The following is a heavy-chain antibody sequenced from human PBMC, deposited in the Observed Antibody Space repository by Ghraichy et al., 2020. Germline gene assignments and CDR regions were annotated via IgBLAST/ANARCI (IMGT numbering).Heavy chain of an antibody. CDR3: ARDEAGRVLWWSHGMDV. CDR2: ISSSSSYI. J-gene: IGHJ6*02. Sequence: LSLTCAASGFTFSSYSMNWVRQAPGKGLEWVSSISSSSSYIYYADSVKGRFTISRDNAKNSLYLQMNSLRAEDTAVYYCARDEAGRVLWWSHGMDVWGQGTTVTVSS. D-gene: IGHD2-21*01. V-gene: IGHV3-21*01. CDR1: GFTFSSYS.